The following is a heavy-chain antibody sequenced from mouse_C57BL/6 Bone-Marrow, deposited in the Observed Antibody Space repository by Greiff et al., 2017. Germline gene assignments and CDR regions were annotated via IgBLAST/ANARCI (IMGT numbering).Heavy chain of an antibody. V-gene: IGHV5-2*01. CDR2: INSDGGIT. D-gene: IGHD1-1*01. Sequence: EVKLMESGGGLVQPGESLKLSCESNEYEFPSHDMSWVRKTPEKRLELVAAINSDGGITYYPDTMERRFIITRDKTKKTLYLQISSRRSEDTALYYCARHRSSFYAMDYWGQGTSVTVSS. CDR3: ARHRSSFYAMDY. CDR1: EYEFPSHD. J-gene: IGHJ4*01.